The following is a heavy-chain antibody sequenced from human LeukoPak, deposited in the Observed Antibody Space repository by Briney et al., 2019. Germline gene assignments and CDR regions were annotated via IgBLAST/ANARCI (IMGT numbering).Heavy chain of an antibody. CDR2: FDPEDGET. CDR1: GYTFTSYA. J-gene: IGHJ6*02. Sequence: EASAKVSCKASGYTFTSYAMNWVRQAPGQGLEWMGGFDPEDGETIYAQKFQGRVTMTEDTSTDTAYMELSSLRSEDTAVYYCATVTLPGSGSYLYYYYGMDVWGQGTTVTVSS. V-gene: IGHV1-24*01. CDR3: ATVTLPGSGSYLYYYYGMDV. D-gene: IGHD3-10*01.